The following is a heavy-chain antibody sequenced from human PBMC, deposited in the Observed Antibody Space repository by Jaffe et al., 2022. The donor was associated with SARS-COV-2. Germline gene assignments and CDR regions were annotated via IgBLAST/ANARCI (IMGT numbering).Heavy chain of an antibody. CDR1: GGSISSGSYY. CDR3: ARPQLSGSDAFDI. J-gene: IGHJ3*02. Sequence: QVQLQESGPGLVKPSQTLSLTCTVSGGSISSGSYYWSWIRQPAGKGLEWIGRIYTSGSTNYNPSLKSRVTISVDTSKNQFSLKLSSVTAADTAVYYCARPQLSGSDAFDIWGQGTMVTVSS. CDR2: IYTSGST. D-gene: IGHD1-1*01. V-gene: IGHV4-61*02.